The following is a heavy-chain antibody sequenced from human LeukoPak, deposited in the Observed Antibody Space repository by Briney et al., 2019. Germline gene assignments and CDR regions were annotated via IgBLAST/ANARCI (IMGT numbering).Heavy chain of an antibody. V-gene: IGHV4-39*01. CDR3: ARHRGINYYDSSGYSDY. D-gene: IGHD3-22*01. J-gene: IGHJ4*02. Sequence: SETLSLTCTVSGGSISSSSYYWGWIRQPPGKGLEWIGNIYYSGSTYYNPSLKSRVTISVDTSKNQFSLKLSSVTAADTAVYYCARHRGINYYDSSGYSDYWGQGTLVTVSS. CDR2: IYYSGST. CDR1: GGSISSSSYY.